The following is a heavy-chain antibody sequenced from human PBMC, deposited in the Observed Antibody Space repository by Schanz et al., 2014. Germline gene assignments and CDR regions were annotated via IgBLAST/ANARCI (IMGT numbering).Heavy chain of an antibody. CDR3: ARVDSGYDSHLYYYYYYMDV. Sequence: QVHLVESGGGVVQPGRSLRLSCAASGFTFHTYDMHWVRQAPGKGLEWVAQISHDGHRDFYADSVKGRFTVSRDNAKNSLYLQMISLRAEDTAVYYCARVDSGYDSHLYYYYYYMDVWGKGTTVTVSS. V-gene: IGHV3-30-3*01. J-gene: IGHJ6*03. CDR2: ISHDGHRD. D-gene: IGHD5-12*01. CDR1: GFTFHTYD.